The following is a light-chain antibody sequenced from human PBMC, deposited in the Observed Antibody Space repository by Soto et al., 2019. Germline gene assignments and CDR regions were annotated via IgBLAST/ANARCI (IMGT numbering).Light chain of an antibody. V-gene: IGKV3-11*01. J-gene: IGKJ5*01. CDR2: DAS. Sequence: EVVLTQSPATLSLSPGERATLSCRASQSVSDSLAWYQQKPGQPPRLLIYDASNRATGIPARFSGSGSGTEFTLTINSLEPEEFAVYYCQQRGNWPPITFGPGTRLEIK. CDR1: QSVSDS. CDR3: QQRGNWPPIT.